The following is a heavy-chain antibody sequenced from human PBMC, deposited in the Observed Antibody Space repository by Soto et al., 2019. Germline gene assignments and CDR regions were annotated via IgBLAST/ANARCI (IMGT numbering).Heavy chain of an antibody. CDR1: GYTFTGYY. V-gene: IGHV1-2*04. Sequence: ASVKVSCKASGYTFTGYYMHWVRQAPGQGLEWMGWINPNDGGTNYAQKFQGWVTMTRDTSISTAYMELSRLRSEDTAVYYCATRDASSSWWHYFDYWGQGTLVTVSS. D-gene: IGHD6-13*01. CDR3: ATRDASSSWWHYFDY. CDR2: INPNDGGT. J-gene: IGHJ4*02.